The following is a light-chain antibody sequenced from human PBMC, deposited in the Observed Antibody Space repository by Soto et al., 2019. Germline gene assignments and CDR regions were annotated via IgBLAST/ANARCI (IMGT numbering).Light chain of an antibody. CDR2: KAS. CDR3: QHYNSYSEA. Sequence: DIQMTQSPSTLSGSVGDRVTITCRASQTISSWLAWYQQKPGKAPKLLIYKASTFKSGVPSRFSGSGSGTEFTLTIRSLQPDDFATYYCQHYNSYSEAFGQGTQVELK. V-gene: IGKV1-5*03. J-gene: IGKJ1*01. CDR1: QTISSW.